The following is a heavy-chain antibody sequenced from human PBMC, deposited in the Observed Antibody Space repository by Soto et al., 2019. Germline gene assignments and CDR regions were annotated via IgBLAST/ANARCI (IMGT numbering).Heavy chain of an antibody. CDR3: AKDTYYYGSGNPADYYGMDV. CDR1: GCTFISYA. Sequence: GVPLRLSCAAAGCTFISYAMSWVRQAPGKGLEWVSAISGSGGSTYYADSVKGRFTISRDNSKNTLYLQMNSLRAEDTAVYYCAKDTYYYGSGNPADYYGMDVWGQGTTVTVSS. CDR2: ISGSGGST. D-gene: IGHD3-10*01. J-gene: IGHJ6*02. V-gene: IGHV3-23*01.